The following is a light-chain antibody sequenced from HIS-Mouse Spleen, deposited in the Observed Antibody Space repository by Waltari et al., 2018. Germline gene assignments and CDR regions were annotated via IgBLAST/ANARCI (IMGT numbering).Light chain of an antibody. Sequence: QSALTQPASVSGSPGQSITISCTGTSSDVGGYNYVSWYQQHPGKAPKLMLYDVSNRAAGVSNRFSGSKSGNTASLTISGLQAEDEADYYCSSYTSSSTLRVFGGGTKLTVL. J-gene: IGLJ3*02. CDR2: DVS. CDR3: SSYTSSSTLRV. CDR1: SSDVGGYNY. V-gene: IGLV2-14*03.